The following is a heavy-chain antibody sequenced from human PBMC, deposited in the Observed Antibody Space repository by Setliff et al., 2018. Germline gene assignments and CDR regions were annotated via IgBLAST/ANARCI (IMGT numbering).Heavy chain of an antibody. D-gene: IGHD2-2*01. CDR2: ISAYNGNT. CDR3: ARVLFHCSSTSCYLDAFDI. J-gene: IGHJ3*02. Sequence: ASVKVSCKASGHTFISYGISWVRQAPGQGLEWMGWISAYNGNTNYAQKLQGRVTMTTDTSTSTAYMELRSLRSDDTAVYYCARVLFHCSSTSCYLDAFDIWGQGTMGTVSS. V-gene: IGHV1-18*01. CDR1: GHTFISYG.